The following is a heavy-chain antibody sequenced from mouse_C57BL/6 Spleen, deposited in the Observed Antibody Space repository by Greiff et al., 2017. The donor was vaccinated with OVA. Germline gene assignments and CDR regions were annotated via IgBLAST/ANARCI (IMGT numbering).Heavy chain of an antibody. V-gene: IGHV1-53*01. CDR2: INPSNGGT. J-gene: IGHJ1*03. CDR3: ARSPSTVVVGDWYFDV. D-gene: IGHD1-1*01. Sequence: QVQLQQPGTDLVKPGASVKLSCKASGYTFTSYWMHWVKQRPGQGLEWIGNINPSNGGTNYNEKFKSKATLTVDKSSSTAYMQLSSLTSEDSAVYYCARSPSTVVVGDWYFDVWGTGTTVTVSS. CDR1: GYTFTSYW.